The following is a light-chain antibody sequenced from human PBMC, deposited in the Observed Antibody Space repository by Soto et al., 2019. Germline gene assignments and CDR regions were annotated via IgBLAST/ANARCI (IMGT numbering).Light chain of an antibody. CDR3: SSYTSSSINYV. J-gene: IGLJ1*01. CDR1: SSDVGGYNY. Sequence: QSALTQPASVSGSPVQSIIISCTGTSSDVGGYNYVSWYQQHPGKAPKLMIYDVSNRPSGVSNRFSGSKSGNTASLTISGLQAEDEADYYCSSYTSSSINYVFGTGTKVTVL. V-gene: IGLV2-14*01. CDR2: DVS.